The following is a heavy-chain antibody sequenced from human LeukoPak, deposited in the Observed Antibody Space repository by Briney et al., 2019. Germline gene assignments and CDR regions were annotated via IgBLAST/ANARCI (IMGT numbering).Heavy chain of an antibody. J-gene: IGHJ4*02. Sequence: GGSLRLSCAASGFTFDDYTMHWVRQAPGKGLEWVSLISWDGGSTYYADSVKGRFTISRDNSKNTLYLQMNSLRAEDTAVYYCAKVCLRLVGKGYYFDYWGQGTLVTVSS. CDR2: ISWDGGST. V-gene: IGHV3-43*01. CDR1: GFTFDDYT. CDR3: AKVCLRLVGKGYYFDY. D-gene: IGHD6-19*01.